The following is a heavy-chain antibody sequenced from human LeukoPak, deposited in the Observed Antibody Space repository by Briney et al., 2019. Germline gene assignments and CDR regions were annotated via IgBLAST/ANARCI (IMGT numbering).Heavy chain of an antibody. CDR2: IYYSGST. Sequence: KPSETLSLTCTVSGGSISSSSYYWGWIRQPPGKGLEWIGSIYYSGSTYCNPSLKSRVTISVDTSKNQFSLKLSSVTAADTAVYYCARLRWRVRWFDPWGQGTLVTVSS. CDR3: ARLRWRVRWFDP. CDR1: GGSISSSSYY. D-gene: IGHD2-15*01. J-gene: IGHJ5*02. V-gene: IGHV4-39*01.